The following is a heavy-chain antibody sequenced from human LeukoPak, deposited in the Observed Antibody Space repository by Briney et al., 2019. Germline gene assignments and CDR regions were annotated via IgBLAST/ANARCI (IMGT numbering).Heavy chain of an antibody. CDR3: AKGLAYCGGDCYSLDY. J-gene: IGHJ4*02. CDR2: ISGSGDST. V-gene: IGHV3-23*01. CDR1: GFTFSSYA. Sequence: GGSLRLSCAASGFTFSSYAMSWVRQAPGKGLEWVSIISGSGDSTYYADSVKGRFTISRDNSKNTLYLQMNSLRAEDTAVYYCAKGLAYCGGDCYSLDYWGQGTLVTVSS. D-gene: IGHD2-21*02.